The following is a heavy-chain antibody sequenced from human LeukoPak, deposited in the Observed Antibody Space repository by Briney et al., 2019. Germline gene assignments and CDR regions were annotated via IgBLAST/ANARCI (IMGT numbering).Heavy chain of an antibody. CDR1: GGSVSSGNCF. Sequence: SETLSLTCTVSGGSVSSGNCFWAWIRQPPGKGLEWIGYMYYSGSNKYNPSLKSRVTISVDTSKNQFSLKLSSVTAANTAVYYCARVDSFNWFDPWGQGTLVTVSS. CDR2: MYYSGSN. CDR3: ARVDSFNWFDP. V-gene: IGHV4-61*01. J-gene: IGHJ5*02. D-gene: IGHD2-2*03.